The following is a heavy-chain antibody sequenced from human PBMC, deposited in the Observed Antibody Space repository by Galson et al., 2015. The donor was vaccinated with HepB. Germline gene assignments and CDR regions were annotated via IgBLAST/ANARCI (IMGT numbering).Heavy chain of an antibody. CDR2: IYPGDSDT. V-gene: IGHV5-51*01. J-gene: IGHJ3*02. CDR3: ARHGALRGSKSFHAGFDI. D-gene: IGHD3-16*02. Sequence: SGAEVKKPGESLKISCKGSGYSFTNYWIGWVRQMPGKGLEWVAMIYPGDSDTRHSPSFQGQITISADKSINTAYLQWSSLKASDTAMYFRARHGALRGSKSFHAGFDIWGRGTMVTVSS. CDR1: GYSFTNYW.